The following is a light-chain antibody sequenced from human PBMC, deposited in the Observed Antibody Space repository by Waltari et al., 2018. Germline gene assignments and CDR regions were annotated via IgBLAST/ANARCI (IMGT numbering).Light chain of an antibody. V-gene: IGLV2-11*01. CDR3: CSYAGSYPYV. CDR2: DVS. J-gene: IGLJ1*01. CDR1: SSDFGGYNY. Sequence: QSALPQPRSVSGSPGQSVTISCTRTSSDFGGYNYVSWYQQHPGKAPKLMIYDVSKRPSGVPDRFSGSKSGNTASLTISGLQAEDEADYYCCSYAGSYPYVFGTGTKVTVL.